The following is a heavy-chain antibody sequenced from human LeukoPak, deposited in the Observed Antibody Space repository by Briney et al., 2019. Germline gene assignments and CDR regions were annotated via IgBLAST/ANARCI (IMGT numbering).Heavy chain of an antibody. D-gene: IGHD2-15*01. V-gene: IGHV3-33*08. Sequence: GGSLRLSCAASGFTASSNYMSWVRQAPGKGLEWVAVIWYDGSNKYYADSVKGRFTISRDNSKNTLYLQMNSLRAEDTAVYYCARDSRRNCSGGSCYYDAFDIWGQGTMVTVSS. J-gene: IGHJ3*02. CDR1: GFTASSNY. CDR2: IWYDGSNK. CDR3: ARDSRRNCSGGSCYYDAFDI.